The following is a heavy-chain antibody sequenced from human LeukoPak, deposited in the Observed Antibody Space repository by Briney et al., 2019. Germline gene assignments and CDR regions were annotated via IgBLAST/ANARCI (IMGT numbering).Heavy chain of an antibody. D-gene: IGHD6-13*01. CDR3: ARVTAAAGAYYYMDV. V-gene: IGHV1-18*01. CDR1: GYTFTSYG. Sequence: ASVKVSCKASGYTFTSYGISWVRQAPGQGLEWMGWISAYNGNTNYAQKLQGRVTMTTDTSTSTACMELRSLRSDDTAVYYCARVTAAAGAYYYMDVWGKGTTVTVSS. CDR2: ISAYNGNT. J-gene: IGHJ6*03.